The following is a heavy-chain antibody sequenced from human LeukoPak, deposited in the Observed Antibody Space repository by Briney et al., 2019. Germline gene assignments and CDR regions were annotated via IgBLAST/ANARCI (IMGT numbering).Heavy chain of an antibody. CDR3: ARGDYGDEG. CDR1: GYTFSGYY. V-gene: IGHV1-2*02. J-gene: IGHJ4*02. Sequence: ASVKVSCKGSGYTFSGYYMHWVRQAPGQGLEWMGWINPYSGGTNYAQKFQGRVTMTMDMSISTAYMELTRLRFDDTAVYYCARGDYGDEGWGQGTLVTVSS. D-gene: IGHD4-17*01. CDR2: INPYSGGT.